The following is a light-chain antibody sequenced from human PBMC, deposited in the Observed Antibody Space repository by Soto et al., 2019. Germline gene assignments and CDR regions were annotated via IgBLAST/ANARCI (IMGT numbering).Light chain of an antibody. V-gene: IGKV4-1*01. CDR3: QQYYSIPFT. CDR1: QTILYSSNNMNY. Sequence: DIVMTQSPDSLAVSLGERATINCKSSQTILYSSNNMNYLAWYQHKPGQPPKLLIYWASTRESGVPDRFSGSGSGTDFTLTISSLQAEDVAVYYCQQYYSIPFTFGPGTKVDIK. J-gene: IGKJ3*01. CDR2: WAS.